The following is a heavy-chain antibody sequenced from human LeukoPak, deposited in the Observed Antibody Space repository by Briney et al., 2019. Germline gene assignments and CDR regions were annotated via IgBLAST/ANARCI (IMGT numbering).Heavy chain of an antibody. CDR3: ATLYCSSTSCLDYYGMDV. D-gene: IGHD2-2*01. V-gene: IGHV1-24*01. CDR2: FDPEDGET. J-gene: IGHJ6*02. Sequence: ASVKVSCKVSGYTLTELSMHWVRQAPGKGLEWMGGFDPEDGETIYAQKFQGRVTMAEDTSTDTAYMELSSLRSEDTAVYYCATLYCSSTSCLDYYGMDVWGQGTTVTVSS. CDR1: GYTLTELS.